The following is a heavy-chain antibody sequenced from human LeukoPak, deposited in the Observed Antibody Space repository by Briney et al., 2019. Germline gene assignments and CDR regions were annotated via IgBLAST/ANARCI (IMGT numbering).Heavy chain of an antibody. D-gene: IGHD2-15*01. CDR3: ARLVSYCSGGSCYSAAFDI. CDR1: GYSFTSYW. V-gene: IGHV5-51*01. CDR2: IYPGDSDT. Sequence: GESLKISCKGSGYSFTSYWIGWVRQMPGKGLEWMGIIYPGDSDTRYSPSFQGQVTISADKSISTAYLQWSSLKASDTAMYYCARLVSYCSGGSCYSAAFDIWGQGTMVTVSS. J-gene: IGHJ3*02.